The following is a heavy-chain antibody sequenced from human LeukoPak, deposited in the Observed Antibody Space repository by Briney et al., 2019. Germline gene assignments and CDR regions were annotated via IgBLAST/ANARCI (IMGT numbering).Heavy chain of an antibody. Sequence: PSETLSLTCTVSGGSISNYYWSWIRQPPGKGLEWIGYIYSSGSTNYNPSLKSRVTMSVDMSKNQFSLKLSTVTAADTAVYYCARGMVGSDWGQGTLVTVSS. J-gene: IGHJ4*02. CDR3: ARGMVGSD. D-gene: IGHD2-8*01. CDR2: IYSSGST. CDR1: GGSISNYY. V-gene: IGHV4-59*01.